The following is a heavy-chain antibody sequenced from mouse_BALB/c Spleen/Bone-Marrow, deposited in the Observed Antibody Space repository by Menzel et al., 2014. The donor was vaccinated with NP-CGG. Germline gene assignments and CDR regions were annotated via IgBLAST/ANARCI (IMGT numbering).Heavy chain of an antibody. J-gene: IGHJ2*01. Sequence: VQLKHSGTVLARPGASVKMSCKASGYTFTSYWMHWVKQRPGQGLEWTGAIYPGNSDTSYNQKFKGKAKLTAVTSTSTAYMELSSLTNEDSAVYYCTRWNYYGSSYDYWGQGTTLTVSS. CDR3: TRWNYYGSSYDY. CDR2: IYPGNSDT. D-gene: IGHD1-1*01. CDR1: GYTFTSYW. V-gene: IGHV1-5*01.